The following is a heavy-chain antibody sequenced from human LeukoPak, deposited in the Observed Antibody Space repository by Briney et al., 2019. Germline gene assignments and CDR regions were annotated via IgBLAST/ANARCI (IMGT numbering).Heavy chain of an antibody. CDR2: IYSGGST. CDR3: AREVDGYCSGGSCYSSSRDYYYYYGMDV. D-gene: IGHD2-15*01. Sequence: GGSLRLSCAASGFTVSSNYMSWVRQAPGKGLEWVSVIYSGGSTYYADSVKGRFTISRDNSKNTLYLQMNSLRAEDTAVYYCAREVDGYCSGGSCYSSSRDYYYYYGMDVWGQGTTVTVSS. V-gene: IGHV3-53*01. J-gene: IGHJ6*02. CDR1: GFTVSSNY.